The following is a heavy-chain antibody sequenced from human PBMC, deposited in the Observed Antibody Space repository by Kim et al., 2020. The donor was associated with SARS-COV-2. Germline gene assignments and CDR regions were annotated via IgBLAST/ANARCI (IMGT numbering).Heavy chain of an antibody. Sequence: GGSLRLSCAASGFTFSSYGMHWVRQAPGKGLEWVAVIWYDGSNKYYADSVKGRFTISRDNSKNTLYLQMNSLRAEDTAVYYCARDPRPGYYYDSSGYYYENCMDVWGQGTTVTVSS. CDR2: IWYDGSNK. CDR1: GFTFSSYG. J-gene: IGHJ6*02. D-gene: IGHD3-22*01. CDR3: ARDPRPGYYYDSSGYYYENCMDV. V-gene: IGHV3-33*01.